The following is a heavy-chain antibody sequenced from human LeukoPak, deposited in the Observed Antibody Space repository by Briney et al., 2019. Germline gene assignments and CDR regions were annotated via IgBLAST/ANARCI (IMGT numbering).Heavy chain of an antibody. J-gene: IGHJ5*02. D-gene: IGHD6-19*01. CDR1: GFTFSSYG. V-gene: IGHV3-23*01. CDR2: ISGSGGST. CDR3: PKERASYSSGWYGSPFDP. Sequence: GGSLRLSCAASGFTFSSYGMSWVRQAPGKGLEWVSGISGSGGSTYYADSVKGRFTISRDNSKNTLYLQMNSLRAEDTAVYYCPKERASYSSGWYGSPFDPWGQGTLVTVSS.